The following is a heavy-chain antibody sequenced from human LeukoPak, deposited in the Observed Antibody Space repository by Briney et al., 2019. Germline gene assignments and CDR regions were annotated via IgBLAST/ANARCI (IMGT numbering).Heavy chain of an antibody. J-gene: IGHJ6*02. CDR2: ISNNNRYT. V-gene: IGHV3-11*06. D-gene: IGHD2/OR15-2a*01. CDR3: ARESPRTFGWRKYYGMDV. CDR1: GFTFSGHY. Sequence: GGSLRLSCATSGFTFSGHYMAWIRQAPGKGLEWISYISNNNRYTNYADSVKGRFTISRDNAKNSLYLQMDSLRAEDTAVYYCARESPRTFGWRKYYGMDVWGQGTTVTVSS.